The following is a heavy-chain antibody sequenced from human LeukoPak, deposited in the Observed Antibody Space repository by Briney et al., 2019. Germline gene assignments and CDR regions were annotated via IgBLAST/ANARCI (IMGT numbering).Heavy chain of an antibody. D-gene: IGHD6-13*01. J-gene: IGHJ4*02. Sequence: SETLSLTCAVYGGSFSGYYWSWIRQPPGKGLEWIGEINHSGSTNYNPSLKSRVTISVDTSKNQFSLRLSSVTAADTAVYYCARNPIAAAGTFDYWGQGTLVTVSS. CDR1: GGSFSGYY. V-gene: IGHV4-34*01. CDR3: ARNPIAAAGTFDY. CDR2: INHSGST.